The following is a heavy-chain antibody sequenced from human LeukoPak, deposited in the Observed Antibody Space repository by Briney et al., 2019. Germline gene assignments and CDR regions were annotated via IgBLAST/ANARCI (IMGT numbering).Heavy chain of an antibody. V-gene: IGHV4-34*01. CDR2: IHHSGST. Sequence: SETLSLTCAVYGGSFSGYYWSWIRQPPGKGLEWIGEIHHSGSTNYNPSLKSRVTISVDTSKNQFSLKLSSVTAADTAVYYCARGRRWRYCSSTSCPERNSYYYGMDVWGQGTTVTVSS. CDR3: ARGRRWRYCSSTSCPERNSYYYGMDV. CDR1: GGSFSGYY. D-gene: IGHD2-2*01. J-gene: IGHJ6*02.